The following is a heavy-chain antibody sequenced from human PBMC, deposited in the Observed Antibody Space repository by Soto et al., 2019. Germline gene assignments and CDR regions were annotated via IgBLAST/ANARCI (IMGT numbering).Heavy chain of an antibody. CDR3: SRASAVAGGSSNSLPNDY. Sequence: ASVKVSCKASGYTFTDYYMHWLRQAPGQGLEWMGWINPTSGGTSYAQNFQGRVTMTRDTSISTAYMELSRLSSDDTAVYYCSRASAVAGGSSNSLPNDYWGQGTLVTVSS. CDR1: GYTFTDYY. V-gene: IGHV1-2*02. D-gene: IGHD6-19*01. J-gene: IGHJ4*02. CDR2: INPTSGGT.